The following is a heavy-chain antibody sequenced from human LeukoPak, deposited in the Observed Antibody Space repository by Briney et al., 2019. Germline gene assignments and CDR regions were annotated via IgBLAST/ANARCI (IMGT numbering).Heavy chain of an antibody. D-gene: IGHD2-8*01. CDR2: INSDASST. Sequence: PGGSLRLSCAASGFTFSSYWMHWVRQAPEKGLVWVSRINSDASSTSYADSVKGRFTISRDNAKDTLYLQMSSLRAEDTAVYYCARVQGHPPNGLDVWGQGTMVTVSS. J-gene: IGHJ3*01. V-gene: IGHV3-74*01. CDR3: ARVQGHPPNGLDV. CDR1: GFTFSSYW.